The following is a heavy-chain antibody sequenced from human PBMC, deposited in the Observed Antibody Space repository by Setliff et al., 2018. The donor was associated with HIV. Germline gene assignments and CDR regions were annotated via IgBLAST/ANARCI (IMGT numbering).Heavy chain of an antibody. Sequence: SETLSLTCTVSGGSISSSSYYWWWLRQPPRKGLGWLGTIYSSWTTYYNPSLKRPVTISVDTPKNQFSLKLRSVTAADTAVYYCARLSSTVTPDIWGKGTTVTVSS. CDR1: GGSISSSSYY. V-gene: IGHV4-39*01. D-gene: IGHD2-21*02. CDR2: IYSSWTT. J-gene: IGHJ6*04. CDR3: ARLSSTVTPDI.